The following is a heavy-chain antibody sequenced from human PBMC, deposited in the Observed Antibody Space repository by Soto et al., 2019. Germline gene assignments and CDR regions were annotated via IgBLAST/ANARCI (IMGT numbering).Heavy chain of an antibody. Sequence: QVQLQESGPGLVKPSETLSLTCTVSGGSISSYYWSWIRQPPGKGLEWIGYIYYSGSTNYNPSLKSRVTISVDTSKNQFSLKLSSVTAAHTAVYYCARRVATSGGDWFDPWGQGTLVTVSS. V-gene: IGHV4-59*01. CDR2: IYYSGST. D-gene: IGHD3-10*01. CDR1: GGSISSYY. CDR3: ARRVATSGGDWFDP. J-gene: IGHJ5*02.